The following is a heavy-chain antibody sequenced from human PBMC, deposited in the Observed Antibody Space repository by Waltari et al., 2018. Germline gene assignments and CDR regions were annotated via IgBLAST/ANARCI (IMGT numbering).Heavy chain of an antibody. J-gene: IGHJ4*02. CDR1: GYTVFAYP. D-gene: IGHD3-10*01. Sequence: QVQLVQSGAEMKKPGASVTLSCKASGYTVFAYPILWWRQAPGQRLEWMGWITGNDNTKYSQRFQGRVTITRDRSASTTYIDLSTLRSEDTAVYYCASGRERSYGSANYYQLDYWGQGTLVTVSS. CDR3: ASGRERSYGSANYYQLDY. V-gene: IGHV1-3*01. CDR2: ITGNDNT.